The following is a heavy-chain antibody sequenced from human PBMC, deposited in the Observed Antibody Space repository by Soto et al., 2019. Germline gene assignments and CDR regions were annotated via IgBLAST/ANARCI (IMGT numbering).Heavy chain of an antibody. CDR1: GYTFSNFG. CDR3: ARGPDPTYSDF. Sequence: QVQLVQSGAEVKKPGASLRVSCKASGYTFSNFGITWVRQAPGQGLEWMGWLNTYNGNTNFALKFQGRVTMTTDTSTNTAYMDLRSLTSDDTDVYYCARGPDPTYSDFWGQGTLVTVSS. V-gene: IGHV1-18*01. CDR2: LNTYNGNT. J-gene: IGHJ4*02.